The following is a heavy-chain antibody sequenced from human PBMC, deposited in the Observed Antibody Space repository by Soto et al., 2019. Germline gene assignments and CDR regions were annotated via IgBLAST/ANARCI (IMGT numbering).Heavy chain of an antibody. Sequence: GASVKVSCKASGFTFTSSAMHWVRQARGQRLEWIGWIVVGSGNTNYAQKFQERVTITADKSTSTAYMELSSLRSEDTAVYYCARNAKGGSSWYYYYYGTDVWGQGTTVTVSS. J-gene: IGHJ6*02. V-gene: IGHV1-58*02. D-gene: IGHD6-13*01. CDR2: IVVGSGNT. CDR1: GFTFTSSA. CDR3: ARNAKGGSSWYYYYYGTDV.